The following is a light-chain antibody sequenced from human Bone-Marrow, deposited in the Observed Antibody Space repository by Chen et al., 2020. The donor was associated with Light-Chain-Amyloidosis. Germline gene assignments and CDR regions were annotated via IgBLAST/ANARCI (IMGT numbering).Light chain of an antibody. CDR1: NSDVGGYNY. CDR2: EVY. V-gene: IGLV2-14*01. Sequence: QSALTQPAPVSGSPGQSITISCTGTNSDVGGYNYVSWYQQHPGKAPKPLIYEVYNRPSGVSNRFSGSKSGNTASLTISGLQAEDKADYYCSSFTSSLTWVFGGGTKVTVL. J-gene: IGLJ3*02. CDR3: SSFTSSLTWV.